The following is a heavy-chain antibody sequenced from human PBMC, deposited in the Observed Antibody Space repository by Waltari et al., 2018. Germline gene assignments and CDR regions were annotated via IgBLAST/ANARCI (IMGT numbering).Heavy chain of an antibody. Sequence: EVQLVESGGGLVQPGRSLRLSCAASGFTFDDYAMHWVRQAPGKGLEWVSGISWNSGSIGYADSVKGRFTISRDNAKNSLYLQMNSLRAEDTALYYCAKDDARDYHDTRVSQPFQHWGQGTLVTVSS. CDR1: GFTFDDYA. V-gene: IGHV3-9*01. CDR3: AKDDARDYHDTRVSQPFQH. CDR2: ISWNSGSI. D-gene: IGHD3-22*01. J-gene: IGHJ1*01.